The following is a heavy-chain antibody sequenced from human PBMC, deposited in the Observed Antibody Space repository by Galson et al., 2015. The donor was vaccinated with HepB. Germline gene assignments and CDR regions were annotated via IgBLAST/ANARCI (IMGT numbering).Heavy chain of an antibody. CDR1: GFTFSSNA. Sequence: SLRLSCAASGFTFSSNAMSWVRQAPGKGLEWLSVISAGGRGMYYVDSVKGRFTISRDNSKNTLYLQMNSLRAEDTALYYCATGENYYDYWGQGTLVTVSS. CDR3: ATGENYYDY. CDR2: ISAGGRGM. V-gene: IGHV3-23*01. J-gene: IGHJ4*02.